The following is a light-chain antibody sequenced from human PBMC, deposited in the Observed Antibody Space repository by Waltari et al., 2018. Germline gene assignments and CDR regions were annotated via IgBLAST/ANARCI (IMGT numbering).Light chain of an antibody. J-gene: IGKJ1*01. CDR1: QSIGSS. CDR2: RAS. Sequence: ETVVTQYPATLSVSPGERATLSCTTTQSIGSSLAWYQQKPGQAPRLLLYRASTRATGIPDRFSGSGSETEFTLTISSLQSEDFAVYYCQQYNNWPPGTFGQGTKVEI. V-gene: IGKV3-15*01. CDR3: QQYNNWPPGT.